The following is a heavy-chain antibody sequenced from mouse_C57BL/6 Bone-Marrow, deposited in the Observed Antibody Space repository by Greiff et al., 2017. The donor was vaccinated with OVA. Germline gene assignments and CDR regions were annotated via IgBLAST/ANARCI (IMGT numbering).Heavy chain of an antibody. V-gene: IGHV5-6*01. CDR2: ISDGGSYT. CDR1: GFTFSSYA. CDR3: ARLLRRFAY. D-gene: IGHD2-4*01. J-gene: IGHJ3*01. Sequence: EVQLVESGGGLVKPGGSLKLSCAASGFTFSSYAMSWVRQTPEKRLEWVATISDGGSYTYYPDSVKGRFTISRDNAKNTLYLQMSSLKSEDTAMYYCARLLRRFAYWGQGTLVTVSA.